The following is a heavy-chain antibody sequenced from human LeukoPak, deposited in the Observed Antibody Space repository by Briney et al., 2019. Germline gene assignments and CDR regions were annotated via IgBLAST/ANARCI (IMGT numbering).Heavy chain of an antibody. V-gene: IGHV3-21*01. CDR3: ARDHEQYDILTKYYYYYMDV. CDR2: ISSSSSYI. CDR1: GFTFSSYS. Sequence: PGGSLRLSCAASGFTFSSYSMNWVRQAPGKGLEWVSSISSSSSYIYYADSVKGRFTISRDNAKNSLYLQMNSLRAEDTAVYYCARDHEQYDILTKYYYYYMDVWGKGTTVTVSS. J-gene: IGHJ6*03. D-gene: IGHD3-9*01.